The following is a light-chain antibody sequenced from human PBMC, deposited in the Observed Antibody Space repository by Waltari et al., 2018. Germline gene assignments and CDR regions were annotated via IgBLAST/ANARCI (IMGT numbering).Light chain of an antibody. CDR1: PSNVGANV. V-gene: IGLV1-44*01. J-gene: IGLJ3*02. CDR3: ATWDDSPTGRWV. Sequence: QSVLTQPPSASGTPGQRVTISCSGSPSNVGANVFTWSHQVPGTAPKLVIYRNDQRPSGVPDRFTASKSGTSASLAISGLQSEDEGDYYCATWDDSPTGRWVFGGGTRVTVL. CDR2: RND.